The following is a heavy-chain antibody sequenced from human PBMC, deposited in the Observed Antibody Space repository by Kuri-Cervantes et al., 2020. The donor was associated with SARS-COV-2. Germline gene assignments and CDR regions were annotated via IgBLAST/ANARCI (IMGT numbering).Heavy chain of an antibody. CDR3: ARDQGRKQWLVLPRHATAEKNFDY. J-gene: IGHJ4*02. V-gene: IGHV3-52*01. CDR1: GFTFSSSW. D-gene: IGHD6-19*01. Sequence: GESLKISCAASGFTFSSSWMHWVCQAPEKGLEWVADIKCDGSEKYYVDSVKGRFTISRDNAKNSLYLQMNSLRAEDTAVYYCARDQGRKQWLVLPRHATAEKNFDYWGQGTLVTVSS. CDR2: IKCDGSEK.